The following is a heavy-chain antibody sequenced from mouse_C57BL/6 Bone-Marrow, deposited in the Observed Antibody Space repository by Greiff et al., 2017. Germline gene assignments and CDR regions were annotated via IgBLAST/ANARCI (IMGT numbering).Heavy chain of an antibody. V-gene: IGHV14-2*01. CDR1: GFNIKDYY. D-gene: IGHD1-1*01. CDR3: SGFFYYGSNYYAMDD. J-gene: IGHJ4*01. CDR2: IDPEDGET. Sequence: EVQLHQSGAELVKPGASVKLSCTASGFNIKDYYMHWVKQRPEQGLEWIGRIDPEDGETKYAPKFQGKATITADTSSNTAYLQLSSLTSEDTAVYYCSGFFYYGSNYYAMDDWGQGTSVTVSS.